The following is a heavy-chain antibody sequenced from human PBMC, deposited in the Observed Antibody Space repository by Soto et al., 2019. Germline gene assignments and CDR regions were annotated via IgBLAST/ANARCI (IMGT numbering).Heavy chain of an antibody. CDR3: ARDSAHPGIAAAGKVYYYYYMDV. D-gene: IGHD6-13*01. J-gene: IGHJ6*03. V-gene: IGHV3-11*01. CDR2: ISSSGSTI. CDR1: GFTFSDYY. Sequence: PGGSLRLSCAASGFTFSDYYMSWIRQAPGKGLEWVSYISSSGSTIYYADSVKGRFTISRDNAKNSLYLQMNSLRAEDTAVYYCARDSAHPGIAAAGKVYYYYYMDVWGKGTTVTVSS.